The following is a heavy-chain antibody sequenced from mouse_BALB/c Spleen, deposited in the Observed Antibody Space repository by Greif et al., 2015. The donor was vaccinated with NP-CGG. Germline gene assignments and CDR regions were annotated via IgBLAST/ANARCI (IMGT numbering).Heavy chain of an antibody. J-gene: IGHJ2*01. CDR2: INPSTGYT. CDR3: ARKGLNGAFDY. Sequence: VQLQQSGAELAKPGASVKMSCKASGYTFTSYWMHWVKQRPGQGLEWIGYINPSTGYTEYNQKFKDKATLTADKSSSTAYVQLSSLTSEDSAVYYCARKGLNGAFDYWGQGTTLTVSS. D-gene: IGHD1-3*01. CDR1: GYTFTSYW. V-gene: IGHV1-7*01.